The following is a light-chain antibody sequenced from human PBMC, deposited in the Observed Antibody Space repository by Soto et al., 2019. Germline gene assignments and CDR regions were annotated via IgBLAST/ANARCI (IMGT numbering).Light chain of an antibody. J-gene: IGKJ5*01. CDR3: QQYGSSLIT. Sequence: EIVLRESHGTLSLSPGARSALSSRASQSVSSNSLAWYHQKPGQPPRLLMYGASSRATGIPARFSGSGSGTDFTLTISRLEPEDFAMYYCQQYGSSLITFGQGTRLEIK. CDR2: GAS. V-gene: IGKV3-20*01. CDR1: QSVSSNS.